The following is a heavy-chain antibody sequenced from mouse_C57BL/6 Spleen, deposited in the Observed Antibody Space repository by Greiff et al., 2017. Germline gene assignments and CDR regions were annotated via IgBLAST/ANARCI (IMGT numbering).Heavy chain of an antibody. CDR3: ASYDYDGSFAY. J-gene: IGHJ3*01. Sequence: QVQLQQPGAELVRPGTSVKMSCKASGYTFTNYWIGWAKQRPGHGLEWIGDIYPGGGYTNYNEKFKGKATLTADKSSSTAYMQFSSLTSEDSAIYYCASYDYDGSFAYWGQGTLVTVSA. D-gene: IGHD2-4*01. CDR1: GYTFTNYW. V-gene: IGHV1-63*01. CDR2: IYPGGGYT.